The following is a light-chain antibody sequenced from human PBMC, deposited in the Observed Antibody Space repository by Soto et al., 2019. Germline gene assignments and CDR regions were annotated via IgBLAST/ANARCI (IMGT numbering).Light chain of an antibody. CDR2: LAS. Sequence: DIQMTQSPSSLSASIGDRVTISCRASQNVATYLNWYQQKPGKAPKLLIYLASTLQSGVPSRFSGSGSGTDFTLIISSLQPEDVAAYFCQQSYSTPYTFGRGTKLEIK. CDR1: QNVATY. J-gene: IGKJ2*01. CDR3: QQSYSTPYT. V-gene: IGKV1-39*01.